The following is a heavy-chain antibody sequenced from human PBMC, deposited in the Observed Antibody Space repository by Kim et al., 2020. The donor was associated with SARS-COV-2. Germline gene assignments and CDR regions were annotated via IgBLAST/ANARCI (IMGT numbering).Heavy chain of an antibody. V-gene: IGHV3-53*01. CDR1: GFTVSSNY. Sequence: LSLTCAASGFTVSSNYMSWVRQAPGKGLEWVSVIYSGGSTYYADSVKGRFTISRDNSKNTLYLQMNSLRAEDTAVYYCARADYDILTETDYYFDYWGQGTLVTVSS. D-gene: IGHD3-9*01. J-gene: IGHJ4*02. CDR2: IYSGGST. CDR3: ARADYDILTETDYYFDY.